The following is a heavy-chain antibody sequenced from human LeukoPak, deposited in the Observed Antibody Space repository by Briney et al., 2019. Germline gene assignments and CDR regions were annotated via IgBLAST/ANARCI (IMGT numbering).Heavy chain of an antibody. Sequence: GGSLRLSCAPSGFSVRINYMSWVRHAPGKGLEWVLVIYSGGTTRYADSVKGRFTISRDNSKNTLFLQMNSLRVEDTAVYHCARAVPHNYYYDSSGYYGDACHIWRQGTLVSISS. CDR2: IYSGGTT. CDR3: ARAVPHNYYYDSSGYYGDACHI. D-gene: IGHD3-22*01. CDR1: GFSVRINY. J-gene: IGHJ3*02. V-gene: IGHV3-53*01.